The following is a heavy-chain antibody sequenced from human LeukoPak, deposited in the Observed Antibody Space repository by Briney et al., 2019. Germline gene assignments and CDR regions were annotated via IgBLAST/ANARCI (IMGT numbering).Heavy chain of an antibody. CDR1: GFTFSSYS. Sequence: GGSLRLSCAASGFTFSSYSMNWARQAPGKGLEWVSYISYSSSTIYYADSVKGRFTISRDNAKNSLYLQMNSLRAEDTAVYYCARDLPTVTCDYWGQGTLVTVSS. CDR3: ARDLPTVTCDY. CDR2: ISYSSSTI. D-gene: IGHD4-17*01. V-gene: IGHV3-48*01. J-gene: IGHJ4*02.